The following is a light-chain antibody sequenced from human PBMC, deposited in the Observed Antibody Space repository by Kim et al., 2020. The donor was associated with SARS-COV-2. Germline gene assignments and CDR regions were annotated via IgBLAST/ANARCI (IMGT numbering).Light chain of an antibody. CDR2: NAS. J-gene: IGKJ2*01. CDR3: QQYNYWPPGT. Sequence: VSPGDRATLSCRASQGVSRNLAWYQQKLGQAPSLLIYNASTRAAGLPARFSGSGSGTEFTLTISSLQSEDFGLYFCQQYNYWPPGTFGQGTKLEIK. V-gene: IGKV3-15*01. CDR1: QGVSRN.